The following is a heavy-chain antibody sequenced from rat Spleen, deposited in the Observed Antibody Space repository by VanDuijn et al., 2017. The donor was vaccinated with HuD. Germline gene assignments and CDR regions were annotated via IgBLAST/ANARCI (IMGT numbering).Heavy chain of an antibody. J-gene: IGHJ3*01. CDR1: GFTFSNFG. CDR2: ISPSGGST. CDR3: ARHGVNYGAYNWFAY. V-gene: IGHV5S13*01. D-gene: IGHD1-11*01. Sequence: EVQLVESGGDLVQPGRSLKLSCAASGFTFSNFGMAWVRQAPTKGLEWVASISPSGGSTYYPDSVKGRFTISRDNAKTTLYLQMNSLRSEDTATYYCARHGVNYGAYNWFAYWGQGTLVTVSS.